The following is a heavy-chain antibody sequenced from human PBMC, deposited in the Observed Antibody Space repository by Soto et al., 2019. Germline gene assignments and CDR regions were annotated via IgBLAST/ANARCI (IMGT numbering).Heavy chain of an antibody. V-gene: IGHV3-53*01. Sequence: GWLRCSGSPSAFTVSSNYMSWIRQAPGKGLEWVSVIYSGGSTYYADSVKGRFTISRDNSKNTLYLQMNSLRAEDTAVYYCAKDVTPRNAFDIWGQGTMVTVS. J-gene: IGHJ3*02. CDR3: AKDVTPRNAFDI. CDR2: IYSGGST. CDR1: AFTVSSNY. D-gene: IGHD4-4*01.